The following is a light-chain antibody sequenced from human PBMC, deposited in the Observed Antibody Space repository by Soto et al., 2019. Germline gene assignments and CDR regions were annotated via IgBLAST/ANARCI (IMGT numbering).Light chain of an antibody. J-gene: IGLJ2*01. V-gene: IGLV2-14*01. CDR3: SSYTSSTTLAVV. Sequence: QSALTQPASVSGSPGQSITISCTGTSSDVGGHNYVSWYQQHPGTPPKLVIYEGTNRPSGVSNRSSGSKSGNTASLTISGLQAEDEADYYCSSYTSSTTLAVVFGGGTKLTVL. CDR1: SSDVGGHNY. CDR2: EGT.